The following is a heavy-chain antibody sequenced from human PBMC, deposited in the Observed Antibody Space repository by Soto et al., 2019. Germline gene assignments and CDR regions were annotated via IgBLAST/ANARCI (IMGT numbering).Heavy chain of an antibody. J-gene: IGHJ4*02. V-gene: IGHV5-10-1*01. CDR1: GYSLSSYW. CDR2: IVPSYSYS. D-gene: IGHD3-3*01. CDR3: ARLILGDYDFWCGYYLGPNDY. Sequence: GESLEISCNSSGYSLSSYWITWVRQMPGKGLEWMGSIVPSYSYSNYCRSLHGHVTISADRSISTAYLQWSRLKASDTAMYYCARLILGDYDFWCGYYLGPNDYWGQGTLVTVSS.